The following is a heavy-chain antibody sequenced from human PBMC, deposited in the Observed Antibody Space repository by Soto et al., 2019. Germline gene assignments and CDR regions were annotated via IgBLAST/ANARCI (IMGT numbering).Heavy chain of an antibody. CDR3: ARKEYYDSSASGLYYYYGMDV. CDR1: GGTFSSYA. Sequence: QVQLVQSGAEVRKPGSSVRVSCKASGGTFSSYAISWVRQAPGQGLEWMGGIAPIFGTANYAQKFQGRVTITAGESTSTASTAYMELNSLRSEDTAVYYCARKEYYDSSASGLYYYYGMDVWGQGTTVTVSS. J-gene: IGHJ6*02. D-gene: IGHD3-22*01. CDR2: IAPIFGTA. V-gene: IGHV1-69*01.